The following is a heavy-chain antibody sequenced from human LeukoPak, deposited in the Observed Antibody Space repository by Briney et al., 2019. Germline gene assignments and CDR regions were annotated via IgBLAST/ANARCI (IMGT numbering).Heavy chain of an antibody. V-gene: IGHV3-21*01. CDR2: ISSSSSYI. D-gene: IGHD6-13*01. Sequence: GGSLRLSCAASGFTFSSYSMNWVRQAPGKGLKWVSSISSSSSYIYYADSVKGRFTISRDNAKNSLYLQMNSLRAEDTAVYYCARDEYSSSWTFDCWGQGTLVTVSS. CDR1: GFTFSSYS. J-gene: IGHJ4*02. CDR3: ARDEYSSSWTFDC.